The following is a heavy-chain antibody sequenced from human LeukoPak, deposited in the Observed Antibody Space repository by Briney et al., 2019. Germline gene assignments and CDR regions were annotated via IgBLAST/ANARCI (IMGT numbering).Heavy chain of an antibody. J-gene: IGHJ5*02. CDR3: ARQRSSGSIINP. CDR1: GGSISSGTYY. CDR2: IYHSGST. Sequence: PSETLSLTCTVSGGSISSGTYYWSWIRQPPGKGLEWIGYIYHSGSTYYNPSLKSRVTISVDTSKNQFSLKLSSVTAADTAVYYCARQRSSGSIINPWGQGTLVTVSS. D-gene: IGHD6-19*01. V-gene: IGHV4-30-2*01.